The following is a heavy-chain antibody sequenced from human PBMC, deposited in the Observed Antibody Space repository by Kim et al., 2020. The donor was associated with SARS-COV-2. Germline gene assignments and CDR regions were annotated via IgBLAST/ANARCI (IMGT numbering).Heavy chain of an antibody. CDR2: IRSKAYGGTT. CDR1: GFTFGDYA. Sequence: GGSLRLSCTASGFTFGDYAMSWVRQAPGKGLEWVGFIRSKAYGGTTEYAASVKGRFTISRDDSKSIAYLQMNSLKTEDTAVYYCTRDSGSSSSGDSSGWTQPPGYFDDWGQGTLVTVSS. J-gene: IGHJ4*02. CDR3: TRDSGSSSSGDSSGWTQPPGYFDD. D-gene: IGHD6-19*01. V-gene: IGHV3-49*04.